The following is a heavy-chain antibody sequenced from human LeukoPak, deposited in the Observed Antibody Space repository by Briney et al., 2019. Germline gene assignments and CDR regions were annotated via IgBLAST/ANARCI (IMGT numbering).Heavy chain of an antibody. J-gene: IGHJ2*01. CDR2: ITGSSTWT. Sequence: GRCLRLSCEASGFTFGTYGMTWVRQAPGKGLEWVSGITGSSTWTYYADSVRGRFTISRDNSKNTLHLQMNNLTADDTAIYYCARELVSLGTGYFDLWGRGTLVTVPS. V-gene: IGHV3-23*01. CDR1: GFTFGTYG. D-gene: IGHD7-27*01. CDR3: ARELVSLGTGYFDL.